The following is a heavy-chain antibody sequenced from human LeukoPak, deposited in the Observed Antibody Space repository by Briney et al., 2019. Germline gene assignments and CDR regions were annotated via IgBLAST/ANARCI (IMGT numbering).Heavy chain of an antibody. Sequence: SETLSLTCTVSGGSISSSSYYWGWIRQPPGKGLEWIGSIYYSGSTYYNPSLKSRVTISVDTSKNQFSLKLSSVTAADTAVYYCAINLYDFWSGYPMGTNDAFDIWGQGTMVTVSS. CDR1: GGSISSSSYY. CDR2: IYYSGST. CDR3: AINLYDFWSGYPMGTNDAFDI. J-gene: IGHJ3*02. D-gene: IGHD3-3*01. V-gene: IGHV4-39*01.